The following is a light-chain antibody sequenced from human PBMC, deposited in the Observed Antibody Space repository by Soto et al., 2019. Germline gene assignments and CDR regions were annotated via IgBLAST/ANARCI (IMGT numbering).Light chain of an antibody. V-gene: IGKV1-5*03. Sequence: DFQMTQSPSTLSASLGDRASISCRASASVGSWLAWYQHKPGKAPNLIIYKASTIKSGVPSRFSGSGSGTDIPLTSSIVPHDDVATYYCQQYNGYSLTFGQGTKVEI. CDR1: ASVGSW. J-gene: IGKJ4*01. CDR3: QQYNGYSLT. CDR2: KAS.